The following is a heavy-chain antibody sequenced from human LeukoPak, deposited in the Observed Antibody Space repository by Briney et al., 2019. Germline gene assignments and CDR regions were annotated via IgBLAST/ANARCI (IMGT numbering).Heavy chain of an antibody. V-gene: IGHV1-2*02. Sequence: ASVKVSCEASGYTLRDYYIYWVRQAPGQGLEWLGWLNPHSGGTNYAQKFQGRVTLTSDTSISTAYMGLSLLTSDDTAIYYCARGLRIINGLDVWGQGTTVIVSS. CDR3: ARGLRIINGLDV. CDR1: GYTLRDYY. J-gene: IGHJ6*02. CDR2: LNPHSGGT. D-gene: IGHD2-15*01.